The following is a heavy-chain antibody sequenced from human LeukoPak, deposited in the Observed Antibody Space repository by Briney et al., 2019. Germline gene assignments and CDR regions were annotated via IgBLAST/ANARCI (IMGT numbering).Heavy chain of an antibody. CDR1: GFTFSSYA. J-gene: IGHJ4*02. V-gene: IGHV3-30*04. Sequence: GGSLRLSCAASGFTFSSYAMHWVRQAPGKGLERVAVISYDGSNKYYADSVKGRFTISRDNSKNTLYLQMNNLRAEDTAVYYCAKDSDYYYGSGSEFDYWGQGTLVTVSS. CDR2: ISYDGSNK. D-gene: IGHD3-10*01. CDR3: AKDSDYYYGSGSEFDY.